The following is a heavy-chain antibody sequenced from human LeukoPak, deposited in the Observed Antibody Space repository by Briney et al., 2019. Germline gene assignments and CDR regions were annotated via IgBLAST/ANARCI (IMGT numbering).Heavy chain of an antibody. V-gene: IGHV3-66*01. CDR3: AKGSGYEHSYYYYYMDV. CDR2: LYSDSST. Sequence: GGSLRLSCAASGSTVSSNYMSWVRQAPGKGLEWVSILYSDSSTYYADSVKGRFTISRDNSKNTLYLQMNSLRAEDMAVYYCAKGSGYEHSYYYYYMDVWGKGTTVTISS. D-gene: IGHD5-12*01. CDR1: GSTVSSNY. J-gene: IGHJ6*03.